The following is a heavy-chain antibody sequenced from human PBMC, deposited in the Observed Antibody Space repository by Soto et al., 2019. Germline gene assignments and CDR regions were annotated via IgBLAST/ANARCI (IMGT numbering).Heavy chain of an antibody. D-gene: IGHD3-9*01. J-gene: IGHJ6*02. CDR1: GYTFTSYG. V-gene: IGHV1-18*04. CDR3: AREPLYDILTGYYGPQPYYGMDV. CDR2: ISAYNGNT. Sequence: ASVKVSCKASGYTFTSYGISGVRQAPGQGLEWMGWISAYNGNTSYAQKLQGRVTMTTDTSTSTAYMELRSLRSDDTAVYYCAREPLYDILTGYYGPQPYYGMDVWGQGTTVTVSS.